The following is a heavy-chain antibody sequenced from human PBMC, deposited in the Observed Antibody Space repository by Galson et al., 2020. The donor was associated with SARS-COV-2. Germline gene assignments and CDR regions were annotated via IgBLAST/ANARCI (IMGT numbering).Heavy chain of an antibody. CDR2: ISYDGSNK. D-gene: IGHD1-26*01. V-gene: IGHV3-30-3*01. J-gene: IGHJ4*02. CDR3: ARVTVSGSYYGAFDY. CDR1: GFTFSSYA. Sequence: SCAASGFTFSSYAMHWVRQAPGKGLEWVAVISYDGSNKYYADSVKGRFTISRDNSKNTLYLQMNSLRAEDTAVYYCARVTVSGSYYGAFDYWGQGTLVTVSS.